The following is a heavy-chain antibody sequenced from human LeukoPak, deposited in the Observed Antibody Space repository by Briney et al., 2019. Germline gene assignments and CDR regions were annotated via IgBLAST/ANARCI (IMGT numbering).Heavy chain of an antibody. CDR1: GFTFSDFY. D-gene: IGHD2-15*01. J-gene: IGHJ4*02. CDR3: TRHPAEGDY. Sequence: PGGSLRLSCAASGFTFSDFYMSWICQAPGKGLESISYISGSSSNTNYADSVKGRFTISRDNAKKSLYLQMNSLRAEDTAVYYCTRHPAEGDYWGQGTLVTVSS. CDR2: ISGSSSNT. V-gene: IGHV3-11*03.